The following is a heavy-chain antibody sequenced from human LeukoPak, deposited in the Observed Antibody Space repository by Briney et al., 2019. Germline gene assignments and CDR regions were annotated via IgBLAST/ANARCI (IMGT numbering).Heavy chain of an antibody. CDR1: GGSISSYY. J-gene: IGHJ4*02. CDR3: ARVYSGYDLPGSLANYYFDY. V-gene: IGHV4-4*07. CDR2: FYSGGST. Sequence: SETLSLTYTVSGGSISSYYWSWIRQPAGKGLEWIGRFYSGGSTDYNPSLKSRVTMSVDTSKNQFSLKLSSVTAADTAVYHCARVYSGYDLPGSLANYYFDYWGQGTLVTVSS. D-gene: IGHD5-12*01.